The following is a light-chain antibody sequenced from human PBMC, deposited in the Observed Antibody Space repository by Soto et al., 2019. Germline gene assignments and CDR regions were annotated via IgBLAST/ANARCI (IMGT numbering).Light chain of an antibody. Sequence: VLTQSAATRSLYQGERATLSCRASQSVSNYLAWYQQKPGQAPRLLIYDASNRATDIPARFSGSGSGTDFTLTISSLEPEDFAVYYCQQRSNWPPFTFGQGTRLEIK. CDR3: QQRSNWPPFT. CDR2: DAS. V-gene: IGKV3-11*01. J-gene: IGKJ5*01. CDR1: QSVSNY.